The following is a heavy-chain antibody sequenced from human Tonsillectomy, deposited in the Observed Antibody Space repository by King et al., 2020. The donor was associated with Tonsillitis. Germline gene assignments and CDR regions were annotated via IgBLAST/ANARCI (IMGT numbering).Heavy chain of an antibody. J-gene: IGHJ5*02. CDR3: ATSLTSGYNAYVGQRFDP. V-gene: IGHV4-39*01. CDR1: GDSISSSKYY. CDR2: IYYSWST. Sequence: QMQLQESGPGVVKPSETLSLTCTVSGDSISSSKYYWGWIRQPPGKGLEWIGSIYYSWSTHYNPSLARRVTIYADTSKNQFSLKLSSVTAADTAVYFCATSLTSGYNAYVGQRFDPWGRGALVTVSS. D-gene: IGHD5-12*01.